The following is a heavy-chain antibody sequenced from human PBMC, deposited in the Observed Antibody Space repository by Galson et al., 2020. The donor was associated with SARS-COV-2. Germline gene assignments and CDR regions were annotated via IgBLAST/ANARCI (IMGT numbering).Heavy chain of an antibody. CDR3: ARHMVTMVRGEIKTYCYYGLDG. CDR2: LYYSGST. Sequence: ETSETLSLTCTVSGGSISRYYWSWIRQPPGKGLEWIGYLYYSGSTNYNPSLKSRVTISVDTSKNQFSLKLTSVTAAYTALYYCARHMVTMVRGEIKTYCYYGLDGWGERTTVTVSS. CDR1: GGSISRYY. V-gene: IGHV4-59*01. J-gene: IGHJ6*02. D-gene: IGHD3-10*01.